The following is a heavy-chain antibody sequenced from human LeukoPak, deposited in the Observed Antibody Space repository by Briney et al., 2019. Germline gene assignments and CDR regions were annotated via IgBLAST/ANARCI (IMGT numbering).Heavy chain of an antibody. CDR2: INPNSGGT. Sequence: ASVTVSCKASGYTFTGYYMHWVRQAPGQGLEWMGWINPNSGGTNYAQKFQGRVTMTRDTSISTAYMELSRLRSDDTAVYYCARGPPQYSGSYTVVDYWGQGTLVTVSS. D-gene: IGHD1-26*01. CDR1: GYTFTGYY. V-gene: IGHV1-2*02. CDR3: ARGPPQYSGSYTVVDY. J-gene: IGHJ4*02.